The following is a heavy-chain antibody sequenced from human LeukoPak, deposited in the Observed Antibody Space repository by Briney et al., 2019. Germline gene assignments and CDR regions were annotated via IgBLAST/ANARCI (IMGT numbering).Heavy chain of an antibody. CDR2: IYYSGST. V-gene: IGHV4-31*03. CDR3: ARVRWFGEDEYGMDV. CDR1: GGSISSGGYY. J-gene: IGHJ6*04. D-gene: IGHD3-10*01. Sequence: PSETLSLTCTVSGGSISSGGYYWSWIRQHPGKGLEWFGYIYYSGSTYYNSSLNSRVTISVDTSKNQSSLKLSSVTAAETAVYYCARVRWFGEDEYGMDVWGKGTTVTVSS.